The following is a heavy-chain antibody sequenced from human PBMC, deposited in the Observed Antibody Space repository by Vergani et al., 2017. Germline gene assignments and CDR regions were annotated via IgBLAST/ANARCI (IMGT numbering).Heavy chain of an antibody. J-gene: IGHJ6*02. V-gene: IGHV3-9*01. CDR2: ISWNSGSI. CDR3: AKDIGTGSGSRRDYYYYYGMDV. CDR1: GFTFDDYA. Sequence: EVQLVESGGGLVQPGRSLRLSCAASGFTFDDYAMHWVRQAPGKGLEWVSGISWNSGSIGYADSVKGRFTISRDNAKNSLYLQMNSLRAEDTALYYCAKDIGTGSGSRRDYYYYYGMDVWGQGTTVTVSS. D-gene: IGHD3-10*01.